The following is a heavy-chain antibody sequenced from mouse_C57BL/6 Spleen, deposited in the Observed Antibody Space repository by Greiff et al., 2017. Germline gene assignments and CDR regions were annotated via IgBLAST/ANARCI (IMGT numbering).Heavy chain of an antibody. V-gene: IGHV1-26*01. CDR1: GYTFTDYY. CDR3: ARSHWGLYAMDY. J-gene: IGHJ4*01. Sequence: EVQLQQSGPELVKPGASVKISCKASGYTFTDYYMNWVKQSHGKSLEWIGDINHNNGGTSYNQKFKGKATLTVDKSSSTAYMELRSLTSEDSAVYYCARSHWGLYAMDYWGQGTSVTVSS. D-gene: IGHD4-1*01. CDR2: INHNNGGT.